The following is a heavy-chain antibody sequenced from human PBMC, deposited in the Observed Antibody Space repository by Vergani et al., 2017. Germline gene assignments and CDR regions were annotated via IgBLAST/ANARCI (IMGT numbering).Heavy chain of an antibody. Sequence: EVQLVQSGAEVKKPGESLKISCKGSGYSFTSYWISWVRQMPGKGLEWMGRIDPSDSYTNSSPSFQGHVTISADKSISTAYLPWSSLKASDTAMYYCARRGGYSHYYYGMDVWGQGTTVTVSS. D-gene: IGHD3-22*01. V-gene: IGHV5-10-1*01. CDR3: ARRGGYSHYYYGMDV. CDR2: IDPSDSYT. J-gene: IGHJ6*02. CDR1: GYSFTSYW.